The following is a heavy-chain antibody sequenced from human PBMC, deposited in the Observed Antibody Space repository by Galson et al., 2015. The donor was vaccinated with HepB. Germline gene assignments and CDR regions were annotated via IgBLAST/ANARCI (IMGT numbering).Heavy chain of an antibody. CDR1: GFPVSNFG. CDR3: ARVHDYSKQDYYYYYFHMDV. CDR2: ISGHNGKT. D-gene: IGHD4-11*01. V-gene: IGHV1-18*01. J-gene: IGHJ6*03. Sequence: SVKVSCKASGFPVSNFGFSWVRQAPGQGPEWMGTISGHNGKTDYADNFLGRLTMTTDTPTSTAYMELRSLRSDDTAVYYCARVHDYSKQDYYYYYFHMDVWGQGTTVTVSS.